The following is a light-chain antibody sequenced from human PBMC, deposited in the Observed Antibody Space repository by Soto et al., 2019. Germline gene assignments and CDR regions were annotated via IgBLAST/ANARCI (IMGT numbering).Light chain of an antibody. J-gene: IGKJ1*01. CDR3: QQSYSSTRT. V-gene: IGKV1-39*01. CDR1: QSISSY. Sequence: DIQMTQSPSSLSASVGDRVTVTCRTRQSISSYLTWYQQKPGKAPKILISAASSLQSGIPSRFSVSRSVTGFTLTISSLQPEDVATSYCQQSYSSTRTLGQGTQVESK. CDR2: AAS.